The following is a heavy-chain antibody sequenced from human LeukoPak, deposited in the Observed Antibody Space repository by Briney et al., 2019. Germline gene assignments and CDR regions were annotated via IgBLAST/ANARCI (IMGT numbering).Heavy chain of an antibody. CDR3: ARGRVGATVTSP. CDR1: GFTVSSNC. Sequence: PGGSLRLSCAASGFTVSSNCMSWVRQAPGKGLEWVSVIYSGGSTYYADSVKGRFTISRDNPKNTLYLQMNSLRAEDTAVYYCARGRVGATVTSPWGQGTLVTVSS. CDR2: IYSGGST. V-gene: IGHV3-53*01. D-gene: IGHD4-17*01. J-gene: IGHJ5*02.